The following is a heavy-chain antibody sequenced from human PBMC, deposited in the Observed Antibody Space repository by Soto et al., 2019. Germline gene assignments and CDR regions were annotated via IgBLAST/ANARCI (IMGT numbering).Heavy chain of an antibody. CDR1: GFIFDDYA. Sequence: EVQLVESGGGLVQPGRSLRLSCAASGFIFDDYAMHWVRQAPGKGLEWVSGISWNSGSIGYADSVKGRFTISRDNAKNSLYLQMYSLRAEDTALYYCAKMYVWDSSGYYYVGGFDDWGQGALVTVSS. V-gene: IGHV3-9*01. CDR2: ISWNSGSI. D-gene: IGHD3-22*01. CDR3: AKMYVWDSSGYYYVGGFDD. J-gene: IGHJ4*02.